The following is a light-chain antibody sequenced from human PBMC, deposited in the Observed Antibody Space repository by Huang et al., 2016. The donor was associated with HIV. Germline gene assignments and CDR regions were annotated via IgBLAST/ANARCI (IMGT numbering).Light chain of an antibody. CDR2: VAS. CDR3: QQYHGVPWT. Sequence: DIQMTQSPSSLSASVGARVAITCRASQGISNSLAWYQQKPGKAPKLLLYVASRLEGGVTSRFSGSGSGTVYTLTISSLQPEDVAIYHCQQYHGVPWTFGQGTKVEVK. V-gene: IGKV1-NL1*01. CDR1: QGISNS. J-gene: IGKJ1*01.